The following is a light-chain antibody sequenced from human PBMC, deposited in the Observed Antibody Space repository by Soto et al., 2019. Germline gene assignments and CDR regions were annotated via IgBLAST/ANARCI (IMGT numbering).Light chain of an antibody. CDR2: DVS. CDR1: SSDVGGYNY. CDR3: ISYTSSSTWV. V-gene: IGLV2-14*01. J-gene: IGLJ3*02. Sequence: QSALTQPASVSGSPGQSITISCTGTSSDVGGYNYVSWYQQHPGKVPKLMIYDVSDRPSGVSNRFSGSKSGNTASLTISGLQAEDEADYYCISYTSSSTWVFGGGTKLTAL.